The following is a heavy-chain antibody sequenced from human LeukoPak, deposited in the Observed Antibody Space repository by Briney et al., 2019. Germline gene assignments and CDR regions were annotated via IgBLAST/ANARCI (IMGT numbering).Heavy chain of an antibody. V-gene: IGHV4-59*01. CDR3: ARGGYCSSSSCYGDDAFDI. D-gene: IGHD2-2*01. J-gene: IGHJ3*02. Sequence: SETLSLTCTVSGGSISNYYWIWIRQSPGEGLEWIGYIYYSGSTNYNPSLISRVTISVYTPRNQYSLRLSCVTAADTAMYYCARGGYCSSSSCYGDDAFDIWGQGKMVTVSS. CDR2: IYYSGST. CDR1: GGSISNYY.